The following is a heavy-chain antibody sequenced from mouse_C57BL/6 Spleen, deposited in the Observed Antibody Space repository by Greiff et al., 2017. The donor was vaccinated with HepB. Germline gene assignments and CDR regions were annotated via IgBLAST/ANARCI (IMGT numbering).Heavy chain of an antibody. V-gene: IGHV5-4*01. CDR2: ISDGGSYT. Sequence: EVQVVESGGGLVKPGGSLKLSCAASGFTFSSYAMSWVRQTPEKRLEWVATISDGGSYTYYPDNVKGRFTISRDNAKNNLYLQMSHLKSEDTAMYYCARGEEGRYFDGWGTGTTVTVAS. CDR1: GFTFSSYA. J-gene: IGHJ1*03. CDR3: ARGEEGRYFDG. D-gene: IGHD3-3*01.